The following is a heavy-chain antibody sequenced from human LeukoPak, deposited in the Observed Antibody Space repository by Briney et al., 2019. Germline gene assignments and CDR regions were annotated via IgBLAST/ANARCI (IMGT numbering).Heavy chain of an antibody. V-gene: IGHV4-39*07. J-gene: IGHJ1*01. D-gene: IGHD6-13*01. CDR3: ARDNPSAGMAAPEYFQH. Sequence: SETLSLTCTVSGGSISSSSYYWGWIRQPPGKGLEWIGSIYYSGSTYYNPSLKSRVTISVDTSKNQFSLKLSSVTAADTAVYYCARDNPSAGMAAPEYFQHWGQGTLVTVSS. CDR2: IYYSGST. CDR1: GGSISSSSYY.